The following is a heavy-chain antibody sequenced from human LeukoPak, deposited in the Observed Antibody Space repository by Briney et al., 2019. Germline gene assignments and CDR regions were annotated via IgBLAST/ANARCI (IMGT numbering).Heavy chain of an antibody. Sequence: LSGGTLRLSCAASGFTFSSYGMSWVRQAPGKGLEWVSAISGSGGSTYYADSVKGRFTISRDNSKNTLYLQMNSLRAEDTAVYYCARDRGYRRDNWYFDLWGRGTLVTVSS. D-gene: IGHD5-18*01. CDR1: GFTFSSYG. CDR2: ISGSGGST. V-gene: IGHV3-23*01. J-gene: IGHJ2*01. CDR3: ARDRGYRRDNWYFDL.